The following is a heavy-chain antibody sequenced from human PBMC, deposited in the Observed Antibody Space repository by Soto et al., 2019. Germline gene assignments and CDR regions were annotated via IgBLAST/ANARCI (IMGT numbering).Heavy chain of an antibody. CDR1: GYTFTSYY. D-gene: IGHD3-3*01. Sequence: ASVKVSCKASGYTFTSYYMHWVRQAPGQGLEWMGIINPSGGSTSYAQKFQGRVTMTRDTSTSTVYMELSSLRSEDTAVYYCAREGTYYDFWSGYFFDENWFDPWGQGTLVTVSS. CDR2: INPSGGST. CDR3: AREGTYYDFWSGYFFDENWFDP. V-gene: IGHV1-46*03. J-gene: IGHJ5*02.